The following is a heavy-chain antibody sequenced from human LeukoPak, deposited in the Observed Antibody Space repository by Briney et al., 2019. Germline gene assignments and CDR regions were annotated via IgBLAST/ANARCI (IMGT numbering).Heavy chain of an antibody. Sequence: GGSLRLSCAASGFTFSSYAMSWVRQAPGKGLEWVSTISGSGGSTYYADSVKGRFTISRDNPKNPLYLQMNSLRAEDTAVYYCAKGEDMVALTAPFDYWGQGTLVTVSS. CDR2: ISGSGGST. J-gene: IGHJ4*02. D-gene: IGHD5-12*01. V-gene: IGHV3-23*01. CDR3: AKGEDMVALTAPFDY. CDR1: GFTFSSYA.